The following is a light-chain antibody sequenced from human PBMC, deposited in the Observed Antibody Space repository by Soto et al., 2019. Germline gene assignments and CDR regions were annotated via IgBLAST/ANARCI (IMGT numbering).Light chain of an antibody. CDR3: QQYDNLPLT. J-gene: IGKJ4*01. CDR2: DAS. V-gene: IGKV1-33*01. Sequence: DIQMTQSPSSLSASVGDRVIITCQASQDISNYLNWYQQKPGKAPKLLIYDASNLETGVPSRFSGSGSGTDFTFTNSSLQPEDIATYYCQQYDNLPLTFGGGTKVEIK. CDR1: QDISNY.